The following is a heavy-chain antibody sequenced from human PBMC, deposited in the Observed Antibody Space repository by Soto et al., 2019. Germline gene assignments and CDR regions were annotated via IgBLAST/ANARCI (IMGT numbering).Heavy chain of an antibody. CDR3: ARGGRAKNPGYYYDSSGYYLAPNY. D-gene: IGHD3-22*01. Sequence: ASVKVSCKASGYTFTSYDINWVRQATGQGLEWMGWMNPNSGNTGYAQKFQGRVTMTRNTSISTAYMELGSLRSEDTAVYYCARGGRAKNPGYYYDSSGYYLAPNYWGQGTLVTVSS. J-gene: IGHJ4*02. CDR2: MNPNSGNT. V-gene: IGHV1-8*01. CDR1: GYTFTSYD.